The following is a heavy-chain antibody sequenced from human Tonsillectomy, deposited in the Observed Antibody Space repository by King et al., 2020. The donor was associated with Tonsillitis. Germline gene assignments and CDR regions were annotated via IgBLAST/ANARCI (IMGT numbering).Heavy chain of an antibody. D-gene: IGHD2-15*01. CDR2: INTYNDNT. CDR3: ARDLYCSGGSCSAFDY. CDR1: GYTFTNYI. Sequence: QLVQSGAEVRKPGASVKVSCKASGYTFTNYIISWVRQAPGQGLEWMGWINTYNDNTNYAQKFQGRVTMTTDTSTTTAYMELRSLRSDDTAVYYCARDLYCSGGSCSAFDYWDQGTLVTVSS. J-gene: IGHJ4*02. V-gene: IGHV1-18*01.